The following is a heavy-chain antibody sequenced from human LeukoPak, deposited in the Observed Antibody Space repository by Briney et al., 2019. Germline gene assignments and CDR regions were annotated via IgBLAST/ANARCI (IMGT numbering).Heavy chain of an antibody. CDR3: ARHGSGKPPNNWFDP. D-gene: IGHD3-10*01. CDR1: GYTFTSYG. V-gene: IGHV1-18*01. Sequence: ASVKASCKASGYTFTSYGISWVRQAPGQGLEWMGWISAYNGNTNYAQKLQGRVTMTTDTSTSTAYMELRSLRSDDTAVYYCARHGSGKPPNNWFDPWGQGTLVTVSS. J-gene: IGHJ5*02. CDR2: ISAYNGNT.